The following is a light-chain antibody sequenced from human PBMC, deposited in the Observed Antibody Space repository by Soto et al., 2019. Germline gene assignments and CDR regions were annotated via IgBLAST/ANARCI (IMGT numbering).Light chain of an antibody. CDR1: SSYVGGYNY. CDR2: EVS. Sequence: QSALTQPPSASGSPGQSVTISCSGTSSYVGGYNYVSWHQQRPGKAPKLMIYEVSKRPSGVPDRFSGSKSGNTASLIVSGLQAEDEADYYCSSYAGSNNFVFGTGTKVTVL. J-gene: IGLJ1*01. V-gene: IGLV2-8*01. CDR3: SSYAGSNNFV.